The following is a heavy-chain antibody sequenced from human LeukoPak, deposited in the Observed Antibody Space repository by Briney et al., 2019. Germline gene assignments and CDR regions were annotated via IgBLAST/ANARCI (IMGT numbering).Heavy chain of an antibody. CDR1: GGSISSDSYY. Sequence: SETLSLTCTASGGSISSDSYYWGWIRQPPGKGLEWIGTIYYGGSTYYNPSLKSRVTISVDTSKNQFSLKLSSVTAADTAVYYCARDGYNPIDYWGQGTLVTVSS. D-gene: IGHD5-24*01. V-gene: IGHV4-39*02. CDR3: ARDGYNPIDY. CDR2: IYYGGST. J-gene: IGHJ4*02.